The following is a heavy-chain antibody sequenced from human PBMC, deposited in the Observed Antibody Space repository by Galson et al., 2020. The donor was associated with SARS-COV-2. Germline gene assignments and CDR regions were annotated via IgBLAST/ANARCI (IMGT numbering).Heavy chain of an antibody. CDR2: IYYSGST. J-gene: IGHJ4*02. Sequence: SETLCLTCPVSGGSIRSGDYSWSWIRQPPGKGLEWIGLIYYSGSTYYNPSRQGRVTISVDTSKIQLSLKLSSVTAADTAVYYCARGRSGNTVTSHNDYWGQGTLVTVSS. D-gene: IGHD4-17*01. CDR1: GGSIRSGDYS. CDR3: ARGRSGNTVTSHNDY. V-gene: IGHV4-30-4*01.